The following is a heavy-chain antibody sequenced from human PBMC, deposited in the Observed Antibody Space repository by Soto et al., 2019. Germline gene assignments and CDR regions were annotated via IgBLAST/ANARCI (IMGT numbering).Heavy chain of an antibody. V-gene: IGHV4-30-4*01. CDR1: GGSISSGDYY. J-gene: IGHJ6*02. D-gene: IGHD2-15*01. Sequence: LSLTCTVSGGSISSGDYYWSWIRQPPGKGLEWIGYIYYSGSTYYNPSLKSRVTISVDTSKNQFSLKLSSVTAADTAVYYCARDLKGYCSGGSCVGYYYYYGMDVWGQGTTVTSP. CDR3: ARDLKGYCSGGSCVGYYYYYGMDV. CDR2: IYYSGST.